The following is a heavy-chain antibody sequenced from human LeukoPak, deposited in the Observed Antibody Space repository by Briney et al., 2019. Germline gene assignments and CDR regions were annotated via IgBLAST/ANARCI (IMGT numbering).Heavy chain of an antibody. CDR1: GYTFTSYG. J-gene: IGHJ4*02. V-gene: IGHV1-18*01. D-gene: IGHD2-21*01. Sequence: ASVNVSCKASGYTFTSYGISWVRQAPGQGLEWMGWISAYNGNTNYAQKLQGRVTMTTDTSTSTAYMELRSLRSDDTAVYYCASKIYCGGDCYYFDYWGQGTLVTVSS. CDR3: ASKIYCGGDCYYFDY. CDR2: ISAYNGNT.